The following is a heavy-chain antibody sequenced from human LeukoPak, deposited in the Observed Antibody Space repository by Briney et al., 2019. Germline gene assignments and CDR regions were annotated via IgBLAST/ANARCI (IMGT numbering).Heavy chain of an antibody. J-gene: IGHJ4*02. CDR1: GYNFTGYY. Sequence: ASVKISCKASGYNFTGYYMHWVRQAPGQGLEWMGWINSNSGGTKYAQKFQGRVTMTRDTSISTAYMELSRLRSDDTAVYYCARSARLMKGVVEVTALDDWGQGTLVTVSS. V-gene: IGHV1-2*02. CDR3: ARSARLMKGVVEVTALDD. CDR2: INSNSGGT. D-gene: IGHD3-3*01.